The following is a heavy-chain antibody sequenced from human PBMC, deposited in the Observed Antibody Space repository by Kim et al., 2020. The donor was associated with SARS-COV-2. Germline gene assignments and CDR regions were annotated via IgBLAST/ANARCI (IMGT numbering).Heavy chain of an antibody. D-gene: IGHD2-2*01. CDR3: ARELVPAAMDWFDP. Sequence: ADSVKGRFTISRDNAKNSLYLQMNSLRAEDTAVYYCARELVPAAMDWFDPWGQGTLVTVSS. J-gene: IGHJ5*02. V-gene: IGHV3-21*01.